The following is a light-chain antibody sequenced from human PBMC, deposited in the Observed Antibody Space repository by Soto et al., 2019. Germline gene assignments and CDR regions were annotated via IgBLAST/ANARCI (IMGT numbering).Light chain of an antibody. CDR3: QHRSNWLRT. V-gene: IGKV3-11*01. CDR1: QSVSSF. CDR2: DAS. Sequence: EIVLTQSPATLSLSPGERATLSCRASQSVSSFLAWYQQKSGQTPRLLIYDASNRASGIPARFSGSGSGTDFTLTSSSLEHEDFAVYYRQHRSNWLRTFGPGTKVDIK. J-gene: IGKJ3*01.